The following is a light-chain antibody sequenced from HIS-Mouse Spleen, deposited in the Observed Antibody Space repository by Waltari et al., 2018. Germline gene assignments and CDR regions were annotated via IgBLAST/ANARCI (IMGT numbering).Light chain of an antibody. Sequence: QSALTQPASVSGSPGQSIPIPCTGTSSDDGSYNLVPWYQQHPGKAPKLMIYEGSKRPSGVSNRFSGSKSGNTASLTISGLQAEDEADYYCCSYAGSSTYVFGTGTKVTVL. V-gene: IGLV2-23*01. J-gene: IGLJ1*01. CDR3: CSYAGSSTYV. CDR2: EGS. CDR1: SSDDGSYNL.